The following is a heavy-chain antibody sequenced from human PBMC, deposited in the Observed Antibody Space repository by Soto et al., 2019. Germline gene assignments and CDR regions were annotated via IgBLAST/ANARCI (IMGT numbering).Heavy chain of an antibody. CDR1: GFTFSDYY. V-gene: IGHV3-11*06. Sequence: QVQLVESGGGLVKPGGSLRLSCAASGFTFSDYYMSWIRQAPGTGLEWVSYISSSSSYTNYADSVKGRFTISRDNAKNSLYLQMNSLRAEDTAVYYCARDRHSRGYYYGMNVWGQGTTVTVSS. CDR2: ISSSSSYT. D-gene: IGHD6-13*01. CDR3: ARDRHSRGYYYGMNV. J-gene: IGHJ6*01.